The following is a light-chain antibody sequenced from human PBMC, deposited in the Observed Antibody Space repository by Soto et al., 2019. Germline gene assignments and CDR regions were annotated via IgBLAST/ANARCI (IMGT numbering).Light chain of an antibody. CDR2: GVT. J-gene: IGLJ1*01. V-gene: IGLV2-14*01. Sequence: QSALTQPVSVSGSPGQSITISCTGTSSDVGGYNYVSWYQQHPGIAPKLLIYGVTNRPSGVSPRFSGSKSGNTASLTISGLQAEDEADYHCSSYTSASTLLYLFGTGTKVTVL. CDR3: SSYTSASTLLYL. CDR1: SSDVGGYNY.